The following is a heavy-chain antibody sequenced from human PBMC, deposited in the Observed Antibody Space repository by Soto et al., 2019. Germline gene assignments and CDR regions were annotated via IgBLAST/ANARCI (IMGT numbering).Heavy chain of an antibody. J-gene: IGHJ3*01. CDR3: AKKDGTDGRHDAFDV. CDR2: INSDGSST. D-gene: IGHD2-8*01. CDR1: GFTFSSYW. V-gene: IGHV3-74*01. Sequence: QPGGSLRLSCAASGFTFSSYWMHWVRQAPGKGLVWVSRINSDGSSTSYADSVEGRFTISRDNSKNTLYLQMNRLRAEDTALYYCAKKDGTDGRHDAFDVWGRGTMVTVSS.